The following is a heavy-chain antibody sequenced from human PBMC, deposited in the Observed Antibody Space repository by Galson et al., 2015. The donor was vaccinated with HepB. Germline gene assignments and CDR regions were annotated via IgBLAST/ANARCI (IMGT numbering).Heavy chain of an antibody. CDR2: IIPIFGTA. D-gene: IGHD4-23*01. CDR1: GGTFSSYA. J-gene: IGHJ3*02. CDR3: ARNDVDDYGGNSGPVGAFDI. Sequence: SVKVSCKASGGTFSSYAISWVRQAPGQGLEWMGGIIPIFGTANYAQKFQGRVTITADKSTSTAYMELSSLRSEDTAVYYCARNDVDDYGGNSGPVGAFDIWGQGTMVTVSS. V-gene: IGHV1-69*06.